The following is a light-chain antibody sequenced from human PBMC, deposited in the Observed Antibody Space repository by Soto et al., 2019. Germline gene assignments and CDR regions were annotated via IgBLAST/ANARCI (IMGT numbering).Light chain of an antibody. J-gene: IGKJ5*01. CDR1: QAINSW. CDR2: GDS. CDR3: QQAHSFPIT. Sequence: DIQMTQSPSSVSASVGDRVTITCRASQAINSWLAWYQQKPGKAPKLLLHGDSSLQSGVPSGFSGSGSGTDFTLTISSLQPEDFATYYCQQAHSFPITFGQGTRLEIK. V-gene: IGKV1-12*01.